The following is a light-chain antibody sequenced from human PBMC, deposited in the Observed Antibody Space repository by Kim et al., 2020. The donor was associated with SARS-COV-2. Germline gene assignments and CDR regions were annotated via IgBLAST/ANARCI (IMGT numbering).Light chain of an antibody. CDR1: QSISSW. CDR2: DAS. Sequence: ATVGDRVTITCRASQSISSWLAWDQQKPGKAPKVLIYDASSLESGVPSRFSGSGSGTEFTLTISSLQPDDLATYYCQQYNNYPWTFGQGTKVDIK. CDR3: QQYNNYPWT. V-gene: IGKV1-5*01. J-gene: IGKJ1*01.